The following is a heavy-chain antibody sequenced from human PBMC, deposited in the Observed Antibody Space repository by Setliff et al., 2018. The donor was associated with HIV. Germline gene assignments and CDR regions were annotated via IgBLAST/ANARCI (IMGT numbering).Heavy chain of an antibody. J-gene: IGHJ3*02. CDR3: TGDQDGDSVADDTAGGFDI. CDR1: GGTFSSYA. V-gene: IGHV1-69*04. D-gene: IGHD6-13*01. Sequence: ASVTVPCKASGGTFSSYAISWVRQAPGQGLEWMGTIIPILDIANYAQRFQGRVTITADKTTSTASMELSSLRSEDTAVYYCTGDQDGDSVADDTAGGFDIWGQGTKVTVSS. CDR2: IIPILDIA.